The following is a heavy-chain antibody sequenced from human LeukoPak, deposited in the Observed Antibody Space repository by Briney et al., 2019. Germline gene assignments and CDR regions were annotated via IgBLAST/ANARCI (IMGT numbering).Heavy chain of an antibody. CDR2: ISSSTSYI. V-gene: IGHV3-21*01. Sequence: NPGGSLRLSCAASGFTFSSYSMSWVRQAPGKGLEWVSFISSSTSYISYADSVKGRFTISRDNAKSSLWLQMNSLRAEDTAVYYCARATNGRFDIWGQGTMVTVSS. D-gene: IGHD2-8*01. CDR1: GFTFSSYS. J-gene: IGHJ3*02. CDR3: ARATNGRFDI.